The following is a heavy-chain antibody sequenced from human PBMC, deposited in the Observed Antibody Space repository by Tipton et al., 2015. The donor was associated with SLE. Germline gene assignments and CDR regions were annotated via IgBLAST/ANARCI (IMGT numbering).Heavy chain of an antibody. D-gene: IGHD5-18*01. V-gene: IGHV4-34*01. CDR1: GGSFSSYY. J-gene: IGHJ3*02. CDR2: INHSGST. Sequence: LRLSCAVYGGSFSSYYWSWIRQPPGKGLEWIGEINHSGSTNYNPSLKSRVTISVDTSKNQFSLKLSSVTAADTAVYYCARGGYTYAIRAFDIWGQGTLVTVSS. CDR3: ARGGYTYAIRAFDI.